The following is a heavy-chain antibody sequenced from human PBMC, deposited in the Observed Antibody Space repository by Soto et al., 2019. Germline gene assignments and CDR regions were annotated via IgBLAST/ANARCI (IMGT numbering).Heavy chain of an antibody. CDR1: GGSISGYY. V-gene: IGHV4-59*01. Sequence: SETLSLSCTVCGGSISGYYWSWIRQPPGKGLEWIGYMYNTGSTVYNPSFKSRVTISVDTSKNQFSLKLNSVTAADTAVYYCARDLWGYCGTDCYPLDVWGQGTTVTVSS. CDR3: ARDLWGYCGTDCYPLDV. J-gene: IGHJ6*02. D-gene: IGHD2-21*02. CDR2: MYNTGST.